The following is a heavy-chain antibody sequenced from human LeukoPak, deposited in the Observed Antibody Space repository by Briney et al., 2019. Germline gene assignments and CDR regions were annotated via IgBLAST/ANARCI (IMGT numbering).Heavy chain of an antibody. CDR1: GGSISSGGYY. J-gene: IGHJ5*02. D-gene: IGHD1-26*01. Sequence: SETLSLTCTVSGGSISSGGYYWGWIRQPPGKGLGWIASIYYSGSTYYNPSLKSRVTISVDTSKNQLSLKLSSLTAADTAVYYCARHEYSGSYYGLSWFDPWGQGTLVTVSS. CDR2: IYYSGST. CDR3: ARHEYSGSYYGLSWFDP. V-gene: IGHV4-39*01.